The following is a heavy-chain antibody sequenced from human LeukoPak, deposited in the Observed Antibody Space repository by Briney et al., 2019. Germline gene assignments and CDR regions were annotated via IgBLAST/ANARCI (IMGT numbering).Heavy chain of an antibody. V-gene: IGHV1-24*01. CDR3: ATAPTPPYEWELLT. J-gene: IGHJ5*02. Sequence: ASVKVSCKVSGYTLTELSMHWVRQAPGKGLEWMGGFDPEDGETIYAQKFQGRVTMTEDTSTDTAYMELSSLRSEDTAVYYCATAPTPPYEWELLTWGQGTLVTVSS. D-gene: IGHD1-26*01. CDR2: FDPEDGET. CDR1: GYTLTELS.